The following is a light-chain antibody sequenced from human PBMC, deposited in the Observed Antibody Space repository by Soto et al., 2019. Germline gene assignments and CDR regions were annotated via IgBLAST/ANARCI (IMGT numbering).Light chain of an antibody. Sequence: EIVLTQSPGPLSLSPGERATLSCRAGQSVSSSSFAWYQQRPGQAPRLLIYGTSSRATGIPDRFSGSGSGTDFTLTISSLEHEDFEVYYCHQYGTSPFTFGPGTKVDIQ. CDR2: GTS. CDR1: QSVSSSS. CDR3: HQYGTSPFT. V-gene: IGKV3-20*01. J-gene: IGKJ3*01.